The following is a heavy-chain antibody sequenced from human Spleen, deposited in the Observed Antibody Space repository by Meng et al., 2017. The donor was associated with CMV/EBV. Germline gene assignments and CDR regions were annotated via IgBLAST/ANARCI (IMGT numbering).Heavy chain of an antibody. CDR3: AKLYYYDSSGFHGMDV. CDR1: GFTFSSYG. J-gene: IGHJ6*02. Sequence: GGSLRLSCAASGFTFSSYGMHWVRQAPGKGLEWVAFIRYDGTNTYYADSVKSRFTISRDNSKNTLYLQMNSLRAEDTAVYYCAKLYYYDSSGFHGMDVWGQGTTVTVSS. CDR2: IRYDGTNT. V-gene: IGHV3-30*02. D-gene: IGHD3-22*01.